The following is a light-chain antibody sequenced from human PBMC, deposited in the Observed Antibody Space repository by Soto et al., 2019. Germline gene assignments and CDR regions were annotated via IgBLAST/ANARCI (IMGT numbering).Light chain of an antibody. V-gene: IGKV3-20*01. Sequence: EIVLTQSPGTLALSPGERATLSSGASQSFNINLAWYQQKPGQAPRLLIYGASSRPTGIPDRFSGSGSGTDFTLTISRLEPEDFAVYYCQQYGSSATFGQGTQLEIK. J-gene: IGKJ5*01. CDR2: GAS. CDR1: QSFNIN. CDR3: QQYGSSAT.